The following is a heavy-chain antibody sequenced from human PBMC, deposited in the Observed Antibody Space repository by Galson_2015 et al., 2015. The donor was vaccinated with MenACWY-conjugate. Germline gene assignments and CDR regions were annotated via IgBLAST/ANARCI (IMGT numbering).Heavy chain of an antibody. J-gene: IGHJ4*02. CDR2: ISAYNGNT. V-gene: IGHV1-18*04. Sequence: SVKVSCKASGYTFTSYGISWVRQAPGQELEWMGWISAYNGNTNYAQKLQGRVTMTTDTSTSTAYMELRSLRAEDTAVYYCAGGGRSGPNYFDYWGQGTLVTVSS. D-gene: IGHD5-12*01. CDR3: AGGGRSGPNYFDY. CDR1: GYTFTSYG.